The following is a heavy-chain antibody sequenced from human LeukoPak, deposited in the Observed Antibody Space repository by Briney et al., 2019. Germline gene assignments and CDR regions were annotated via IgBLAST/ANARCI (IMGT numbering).Heavy chain of an antibody. CDR2: IVVGSGNT. D-gene: IGHD4-17*01. Sequence: PGTSVKVSCKASGFIFSSSAVQWVRQARGQRLEWIGWIVVGSGNTNYAQNFQERVTITRDMSTSTAYMELSSLRSEDTAVYYCVADCYGDCIDWGQGTLVTVSS. CDR3: VADCYGDCID. CDR1: GFIFSSSA. V-gene: IGHV1-58*01. J-gene: IGHJ4*02.